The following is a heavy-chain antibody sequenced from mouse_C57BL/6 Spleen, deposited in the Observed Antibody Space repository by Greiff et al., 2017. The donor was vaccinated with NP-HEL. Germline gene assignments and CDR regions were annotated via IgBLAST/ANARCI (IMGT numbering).Heavy chain of an antibody. D-gene: IGHD3-3*01. CDR1: GYTFTDYY. Sequence: VQLQQSGAELVRPGASVKLSCKASGYTFTDYYINWVKQRPGQGLEWIARIYPGSGNTYYNEKFKGKATLTAEKSSSTAYMQLSSLTSEDSAVYFCARGLAHYYAMDYWGQGTSVTVSS. V-gene: IGHV1-76*01. J-gene: IGHJ4*01. CDR2: IYPGSGNT. CDR3: ARGLAHYYAMDY.